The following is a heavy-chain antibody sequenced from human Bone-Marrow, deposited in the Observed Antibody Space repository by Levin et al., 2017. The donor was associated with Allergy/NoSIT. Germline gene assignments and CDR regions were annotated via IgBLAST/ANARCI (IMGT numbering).Heavy chain of an antibody. D-gene: IGHD4-17*01. CDR3: AKDYGDYGDYEWFDP. V-gene: IGHV3-30*18. CDR1: GFTFSSYG. CDR2: ISYDGSNK. J-gene: IGHJ5*02. Sequence: HPGGSLRLSCAASGFTFSSYGMHWVRQAPGKGLEWVAVISYDGSNKYYADSVKGRFTISRDNSKNTLYLQMNSLRAEDTAVYYCAKDYGDYGDYEWFDPWGQGTLVTVSS.